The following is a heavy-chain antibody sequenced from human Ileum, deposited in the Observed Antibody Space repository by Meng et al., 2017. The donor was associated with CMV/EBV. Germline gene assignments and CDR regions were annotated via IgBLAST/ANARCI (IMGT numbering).Heavy chain of an antibody. CDR2: VYSTGST. J-gene: IGHJ4*02. CDR1: GGSISSYY. D-gene: IGHD3-10*01. Sequence: QLQLQESDPGLVKPSETLSLTCRVSGGSISSYYWSWIRQAPGKGLEWIGYVYSTGSTNYSPSLRSRVTISVDTSRNQFSLRLSSVTAADTAVYYCARTGRFGSYYFDYWGQGTLVTVSS. CDR3: ARTGRFGSYYFDY. V-gene: IGHV4-59*01.